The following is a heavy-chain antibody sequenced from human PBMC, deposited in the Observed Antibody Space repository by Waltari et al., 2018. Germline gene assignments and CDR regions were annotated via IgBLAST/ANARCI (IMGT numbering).Heavy chain of an antibody. CDR1: GFTFSKYE. Sequence: EVQLVESGGDLVQPGESLRLNCETSGFTFSKYELNWIRQAPGRGLELIAYIDKTGSRTFYSDSVRGRFTISRDDAKSSVYLQMTNLRVDDSALYYCARGIVGATGWGQGTLVTVSS. CDR3: ARGIVGATG. D-gene: IGHD1-26*01. V-gene: IGHV3-48*03. CDR2: IDKTGSRT. J-gene: IGHJ4*02.